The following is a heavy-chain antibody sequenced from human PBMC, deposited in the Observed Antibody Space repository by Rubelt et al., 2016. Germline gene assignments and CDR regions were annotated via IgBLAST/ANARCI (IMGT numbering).Heavy chain of an antibody. CDR3: ARGYSSSWLEKHMDV. V-gene: IGHV4-34*01. CDR1: GAAFNNVF. D-gene: IGHD6-13*01. CDR2: IHAGGST. J-gene: IGHJ6*02. Sequence: QVQLQQWGAGLLKPAETLSLTCGVQGAAFNNVFWTWIRQPPGKGLEWIGYIHAGGSTNYTPTPNPPLQGRVPLCLSPATSHFSLKLTSMTAADTAVYYCARGYSSSWLEKHMDVWGQGTTVTVSS.